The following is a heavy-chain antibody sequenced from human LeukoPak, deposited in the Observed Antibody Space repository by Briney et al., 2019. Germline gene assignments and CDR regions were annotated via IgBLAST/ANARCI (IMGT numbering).Heavy chain of an antibody. CDR3: ARVFTGGKNYYGMDV. V-gene: IGHV3-21*01. Sequence: GGTLRLSCAVSGVTFCSDTINWGGRAPGKGLKAGSAIRGSSSDISYAETLKRPITISRDNAKNSLYLQMNSLRAEDTAVYYCARVFTGGKNYYGMDVWGQGTTLIVPS. D-gene: IGHD4-23*01. J-gene: IGHJ6*02. CDR2: IRGSSSDI. CDR1: GVTFCSDT.